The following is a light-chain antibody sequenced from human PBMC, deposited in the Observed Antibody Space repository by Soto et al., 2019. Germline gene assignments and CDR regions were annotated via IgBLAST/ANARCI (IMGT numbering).Light chain of an antibody. CDR1: QSINSY. V-gene: IGKV1-39*01. CDR3: QPSYSIPYT. J-gene: IGKJ2*01. Sequence: DIQMTQSPSSLSASVGDRVTITCRASQSINSYVNWYQQKPGKAPKFLIYAASTLQSGVPSRFSRSESRTDFTLTITSLPTEDFETYYCQPSYSIPYTFGQGIKV. CDR2: AAS.